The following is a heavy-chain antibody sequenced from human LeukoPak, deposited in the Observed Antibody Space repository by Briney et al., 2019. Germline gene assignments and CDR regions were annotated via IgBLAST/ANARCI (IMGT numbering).Heavy chain of an antibody. D-gene: IGHD4-23*01. V-gene: IGHV3-23*01. J-gene: IGHJ3*02. Sequence: GASLRLSCAASGFTFSSYAMSWVRQAPGKGLEWVSAISGSGGSTYYADSVKGRFIISRDNSKNTLYLQMNSLRAEDTAVYYCAKVSGGNSDAFDIWGQGTMVTVSS. CDR3: AKVSGGNSDAFDI. CDR1: GFTFSSYA. CDR2: ISGSGGST.